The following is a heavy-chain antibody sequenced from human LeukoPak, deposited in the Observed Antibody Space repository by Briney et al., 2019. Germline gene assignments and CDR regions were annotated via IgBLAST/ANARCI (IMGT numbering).Heavy chain of an antibody. Sequence: GGSLRLSCAASGFTFSSYTMSWVRQAPGKGLEWVSAISGSGGSTYYAVSVKGRFTISRDNSKNTLYLQMNGLRAEDTAVYYCAKDGDLDVVVVPAATFWYFDLWGRGTLVTVSS. CDR2: ISGSGGST. CDR1: GFTFSSYT. CDR3: AKDGDLDVVVVPAATFWYFDL. V-gene: IGHV3-23*01. D-gene: IGHD2-2*03. J-gene: IGHJ2*01.